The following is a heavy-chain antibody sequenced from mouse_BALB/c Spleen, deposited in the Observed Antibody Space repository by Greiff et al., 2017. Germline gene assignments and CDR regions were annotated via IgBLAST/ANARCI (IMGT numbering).Heavy chain of an antibody. J-gene: IGHJ4*01. CDR2: IWSGGST. CDR3: ARNYYADYAMDY. D-gene: IGHD1-1*01. CDR1: GFSLTSYG. Sequence: QVQLKESGPGLVAPSQSLSITCTVSGFSLTSYGVHWVRQSPGKGLEWLGVIWSGGSTDYNAAFISRLSISKDNSKSQVFFKMNSLQANDTAIYYCARNYYADYAMDYWGQGTSVTVSS. V-gene: IGHV2-2*02.